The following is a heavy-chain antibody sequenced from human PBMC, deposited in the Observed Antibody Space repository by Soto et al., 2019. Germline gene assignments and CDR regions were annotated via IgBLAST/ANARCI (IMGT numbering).Heavy chain of an antibody. V-gene: IGHV3-9*01. CDR1: GFTFHDHA. CDR3: AKAPEMGLQYASFDY. D-gene: IGHD4-4*01. Sequence: GGSLRLSCAASGFTFHDHAMHWVRQAPGKGLEWVSGISWNSGYVGYADSVKGRFSISRDNAKNSLYLQMSSLRAEDTALYYCAKAPEMGLQYASFDYWGQGTLVTVSS. CDR2: ISWNSGYV. J-gene: IGHJ4*02.